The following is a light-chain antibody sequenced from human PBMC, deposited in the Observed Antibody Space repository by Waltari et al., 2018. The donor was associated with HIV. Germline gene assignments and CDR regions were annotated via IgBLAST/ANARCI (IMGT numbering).Light chain of an antibody. V-gene: IGLV2-14*01. CDR1: SSDVGDYNY. J-gene: IGLJ1*01. CDR3: SSYTSSSTRV. Sequence: QSALTQPASVSGSPGQSITISCTGTSSDVGDYNYVPWYQQHPGKAPKLIIYDVSNRPSGVSNRFSGSKSGNTASLTISGLQTEDEADYYCSSYTSSSTRVLGTGTKVTVL. CDR2: DVS.